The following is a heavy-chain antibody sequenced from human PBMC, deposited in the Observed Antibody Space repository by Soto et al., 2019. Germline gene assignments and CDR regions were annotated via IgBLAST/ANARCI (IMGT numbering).Heavy chain of an antibody. CDR2: IIPIFGTA. J-gene: IGHJ6*02. Sequence: SVKVSCKASGGTFSSYAISWVRQAPGQGLEWMGGIIPIFGTANYAQKFQGRVTITADESTSTAYMELSSLRSEDTAVYYCARDPPYVFWSGYYTSYGMDVWGQGTTVTVSS. CDR3: ARDPPYVFWSGYYTSYGMDV. CDR1: GGTFSSYA. V-gene: IGHV1-69*13. D-gene: IGHD3-3*01.